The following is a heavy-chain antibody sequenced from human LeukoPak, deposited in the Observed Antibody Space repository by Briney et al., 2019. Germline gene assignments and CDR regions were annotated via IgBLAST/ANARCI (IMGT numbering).Heavy chain of an antibody. CDR3: TIGYCSSTSCLSSAFDI. D-gene: IGHD2-2*01. J-gene: IGHJ3*02. CDR2: IIPIFGTA. CDR1: GGTFSSYA. Sequence: GASVKVSCKASGGTFSSYAISWVRQAPGQGLEWMGGIIPIFGTANYAQKFQGRVTITTDESTSTAYMELSSLRSEDTAVYYATIGYCSSTSCLSSAFDIWGQGTMVTVSS. V-gene: IGHV1-69*05.